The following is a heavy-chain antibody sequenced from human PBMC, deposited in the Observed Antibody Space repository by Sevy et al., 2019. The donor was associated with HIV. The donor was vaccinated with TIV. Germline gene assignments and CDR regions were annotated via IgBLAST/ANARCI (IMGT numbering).Heavy chain of an antibody. J-gene: IGHJ4*02. CDR3: AKASAVAEFGY. CDR1: GFTFSGYA. V-gene: IGHV3-23*01. D-gene: IGHD6-19*01. Sequence: GGSLRLSCAASGFTFSGYALSWVRRAPGKGLEWVSAISGIGGSTYYADSVKGRFTISRDNSKNTLYLQMNSLRAEDTAVYYCAKASAVAEFGYWGQGTLVTVSS. CDR2: ISGIGGST.